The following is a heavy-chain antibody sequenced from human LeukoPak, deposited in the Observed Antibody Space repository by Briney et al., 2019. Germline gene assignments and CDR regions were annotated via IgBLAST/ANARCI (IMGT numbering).Heavy chain of an antibody. V-gene: IGHV3-64*04. CDR3: ARDRAWNYFDY. J-gene: IGHJ4*02. D-gene: IGHD3-3*01. CDR1: AFTFINYA. Sequence: GGSLRLSCSASAFTFINYAMHWVRQAPGKGLEFVSAIGDNGGTTYYADSVKGRLTISRDNSKNTLYLQMDSLRAEDTAVYYCARDRAWNYFDYWGQGTLVTVSS. CDR2: IGDNGGTT.